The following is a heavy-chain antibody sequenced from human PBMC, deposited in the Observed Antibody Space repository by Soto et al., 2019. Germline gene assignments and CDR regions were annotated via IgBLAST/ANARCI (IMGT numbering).Heavy chain of an antibody. CDR1: GFTFDDYA. Sequence: EVQVVESGGGLVQPGRSLRLSCAASGFTFDDYAMHWVRRVPGKGLEWVSSISWNSNIIGYADSVKGRFTISRDNAKNSLYLQMNSLRPEDTALYYCAKGGPDGFCSGGRCYFDYWGQGTLVTVSS. CDR2: ISWNSNII. CDR3: AKGGPDGFCSGGRCYFDY. V-gene: IGHV3-9*01. D-gene: IGHD2-15*01. J-gene: IGHJ4*02.